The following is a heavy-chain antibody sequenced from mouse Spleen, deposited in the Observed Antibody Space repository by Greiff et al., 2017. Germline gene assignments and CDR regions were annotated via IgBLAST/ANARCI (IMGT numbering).Heavy chain of an antibody. V-gene: IGHV5-12*01. D-gene: IGHD1-1*01. CDR3: ARQHYGEAGYFDV. CDR1: GFTFSDYY. Sequence: EVKLVESGGGLVQPGGSLKLSCAASGFTFSDYYMYWVRQTPEKRLEWVAYISNGGGSTYYPDTVKGRFTISRDNAKNTLYLQMSRLKSEDTAMYYCARQHYGEAGYFDVWGTGTTVTVSS. J-gene: IGHJ1*03. CDR2: ISNGGGST.